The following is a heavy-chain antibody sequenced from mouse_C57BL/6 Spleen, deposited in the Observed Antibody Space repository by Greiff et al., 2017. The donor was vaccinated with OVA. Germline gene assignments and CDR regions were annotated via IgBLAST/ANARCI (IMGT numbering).Heavy chain of an antibody. D-gene: IGHD1-1*01. V-gene: IGHV3-6*01. Sequence: EVKLMESGPGLVKPSQSLSLTCSVTGYSITSGYYWNWIRQFPGNKLEWMGYISYDGSNNYNPSLKNRISITRDTSKNQFFLKFNSVTTEDTATYYCARRDYYGSNYFDYWGQGTTLTVSS. CDR3: ARRDYYGSNYFDY. CDR2: ISYDGSN. J-gene: IGHJ2*01. CDR1: GYSITSGYY.